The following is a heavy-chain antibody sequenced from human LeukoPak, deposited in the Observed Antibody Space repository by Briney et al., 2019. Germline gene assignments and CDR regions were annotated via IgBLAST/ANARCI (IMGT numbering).Heavy chain of an antibody. Sequence: GGSLRLSCAASGFTFSSYGMHWVRQAPGKGLEWVAFIRYDGSNKYYADSVKGRFTISRDNSKNTLYLQMNSLRAEDTAVYYCAKGIAVAGPSYYFDYWGQGTLVTVSS. J-gene: IGHJ4*02. CDR2: IRYDGSNK. CDR3: AKGIAVAGPSYYFDY. D-gene: IGHD6-19*01. CDR1: GFTFSSYG. V-gene: IGHV3-30*02.